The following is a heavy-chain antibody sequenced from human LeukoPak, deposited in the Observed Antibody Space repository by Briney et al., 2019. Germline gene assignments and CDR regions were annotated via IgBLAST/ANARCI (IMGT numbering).Heavy chain of an antibody. CDR3: VGGGSSNVYGGDY. CDR2: ISWRSGII. V-gene: IGHV3-9*01. CDR1: GFTFDGYT. Sequence: HPGGSLRLSCAASGFTFDGYTMIWVRQTPGKGLEWVSGISWRSGIIGYADSVKGRFTISRDNAKNSLYLQMNSLRAEDTALYHCVGGGSSNVYGGDYFGQGTLVTVSS. J-gene: IGHJ4*02. D-gene: IGHD6-13*01.